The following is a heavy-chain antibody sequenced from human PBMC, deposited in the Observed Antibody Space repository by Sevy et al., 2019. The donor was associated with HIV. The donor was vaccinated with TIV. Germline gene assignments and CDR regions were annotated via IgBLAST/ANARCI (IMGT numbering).Heavy chain of an antibody. CDR2: ISAYNRNT. V-gene: IGHV1-18*01. Sequence: ATVKVSCKASGYTFTSYGISWVRQAPGQGLEWMGWISAYNRNTNYAQKLQGRVTMSTDTSTSTAYMELRSLRPDDTAVYYCARHGVWFGELDYWGQGTSVTVSS. CDR3: ARHGVWFGELDY. J-gene: IGHJ4*02. D-gene: IGHD3-10*01. CDR1: GYTFTSYG.